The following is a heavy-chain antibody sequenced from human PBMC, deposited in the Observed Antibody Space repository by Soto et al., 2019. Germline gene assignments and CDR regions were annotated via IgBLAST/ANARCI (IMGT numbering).Heavy chain of an antibody. Sequence: QLQLQESGPGLVKPSETLSLTCTVSGGSISSSSYYWGWIRQPPGKGLEWIGSIYYSGSTYYNPSLKSRFTISVDTSKNQFSLKLSSVTAADTAVYYCARHNIVVVTANNWFDPWGQGTLVTVSS. D-gene: IGHD2-21*02. V-gene: IGHV4-39*01. CDR3: ARHNIVVVTANNWFDP. J-gene: IGHJ5*02. CDR2: IYYSGST. CDR1: GGSISSSSYY.